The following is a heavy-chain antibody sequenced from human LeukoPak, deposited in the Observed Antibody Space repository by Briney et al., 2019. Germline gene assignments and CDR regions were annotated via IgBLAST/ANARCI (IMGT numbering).Heavy chain of an antibody. J-gene: IGHJ4*02. CDR1: GGSISSSSYY. V-gene: IGHV4-39*01. Sequence: KTSETLSLTCTVSGGSISSSSYYWGWIRQPPGKGLEWIGSIYYSGSTYYNPSLKSRVTISVDTSKNQFSLKLSSVTAADTAVYYCARVVEMATHYFDYWGQGTLVTVSS. CDR2: IYYSGST. CDR3: ARVVEMATHYFDY. D-gene: IGHD5-24*01.